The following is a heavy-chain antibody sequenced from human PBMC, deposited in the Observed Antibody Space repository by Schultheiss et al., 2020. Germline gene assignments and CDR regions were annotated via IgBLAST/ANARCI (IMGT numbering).Heavy chain of an antibody. Sequence: ASVKVSCKASGYTFTSYGINWVRQATGQGLEWMGWMNPNSGNTGYAQKFQGRVTMTRNTSISTAYMELSSLRSEDTAVYYCARAQSWMRYSYGYYYYGMDVWGQGTTVTVPS. D-gene: IGHD5-18*01. CDR3: ARAQSWMRYSYGYYYYGMDV. CDR1: GYTFTSYG. V-gene: IGHV1-8*02. J-gene: IGHJ6*02. CDR2: MNPNSGNT.